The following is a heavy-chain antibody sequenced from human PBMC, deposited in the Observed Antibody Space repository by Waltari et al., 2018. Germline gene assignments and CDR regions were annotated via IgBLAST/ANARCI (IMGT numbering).Heavy chain of an antibody. J-gene: IGHJ4*02. CDR2: RKQDGREK. D-gene: IGHD6-6*01. CDR3: AREGVYSSSSDY. Sequence: EVQLVESGGGLVQPGGSLRLSCAASGFTFSSYWMSWVRQAPGKGLEWVANRKQDGREKYYVESVKGRLTISRENAKNSLYLQMNSLRAEDTAVYYCAREGVYSSSSDYWGQGTLVTVSS. V-gene: IGHV3-7*01. CDR1: GFTFSSYW.